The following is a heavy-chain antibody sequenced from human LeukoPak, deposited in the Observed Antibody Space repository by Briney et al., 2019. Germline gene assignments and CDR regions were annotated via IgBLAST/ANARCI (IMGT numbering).Heavy chain of an antibody. CDR2: IKQDGSEK. J-gene: IGHJ3*02. CDR3: VRERHADDYGAFDI. V-gene: IGHV3-7*01. Sequence: PGGSLRLSCAASGFTFSSYWMSWVRQAPGKGLEWVANIKQDGSEKYYVDSVKGRFTISRDNAKNSLYLQMNSLRAEDTAVYYCVRERHADDYGAFDIWGQGTMVTVSS. D-gene: IGHD4-17*01. CDR1: GFTFSSYW.